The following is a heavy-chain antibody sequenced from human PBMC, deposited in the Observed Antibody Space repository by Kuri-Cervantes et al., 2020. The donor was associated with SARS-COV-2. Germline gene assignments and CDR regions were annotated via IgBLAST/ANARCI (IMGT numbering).Heavy chain of an antibody. CDR2: INSDGSST. D-gene: IGHD2-15*01. CDR3: ARDRLYCSGGSCYLPDY. V-gene: IGHV3-74*01. Sequence: GESLKISCAASGFTFSSYWMHWVRQAPGKGLVWVSRINSDGSSTSYADSVKGRFTISRDNAKNTLYLQMNSLRAEDTAVYYCARDRLYCSGGSCYLPDYWGQGTLVTVSS. J-gene: IGHJ4*02. CDR1: GFTFSSYW.